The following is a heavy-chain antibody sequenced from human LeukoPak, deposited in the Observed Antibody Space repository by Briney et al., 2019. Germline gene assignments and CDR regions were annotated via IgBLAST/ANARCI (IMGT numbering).Heavy chain of an antibody. V-gene: IGHV1-69*05. CDR1: GGTFISYA. Sequence: SVKVSCKASGGTFISYAISWVRQAPGQGLEWMGRIISIFGTANYAQKFQGRVTITTDESTNTAYMELSSLRSEDTAVYYCARGNWDSSGWYYDYWGQGTLVTVSS. J-gene: IGHJ4*02. D-gene: IGHD6-19*01. CDR3: ARGNWDSSGWYYDY. CDR2: IISIFGTA.